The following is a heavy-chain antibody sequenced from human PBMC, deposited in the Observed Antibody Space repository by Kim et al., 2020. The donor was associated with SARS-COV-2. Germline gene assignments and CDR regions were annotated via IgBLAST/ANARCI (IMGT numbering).Heavy chain of an antibody. V-gene: IGHV1-69*13. CDR1: GGTFSSYA. Sequence: SVKVSCKASGGTFSSYAISWVRQAPGQGLEWMGGIIPIFGTANYAQKFQGRVTITADESTSTAYMELSSLRSEDTAVYYCARGYSSSPFLYVRVGIDVWGQGTTVTVSS. J-gene: IGHJ6*02. CDR3: ARGYSSSPFLYVRVGIDV. CDR2: IIPIFGTA. D-gene: IGHD6-6*01.